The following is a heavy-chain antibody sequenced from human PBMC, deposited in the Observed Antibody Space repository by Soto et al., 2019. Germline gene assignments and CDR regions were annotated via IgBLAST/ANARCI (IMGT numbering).Heavy chain of an antibody. D-gene: IGHD4-17*01. Sequence: QVQLVQSGAEVKKPGASVKVSCKASGYTFTNYGISWVRQAPGQGLEWMGWISGYNGNTNYAQKLQGRVTMTTDISTSTAYMELRSLRSDDTAVYYCARERDYGDYVRLGYWGQRTLVTVSS. V-gene: IGHV1-18*01. CDR2: ISGYNGNT. CDR3: ARERDYGDYVRLGY. CDR1: GYTFTNYG. J-gene: IGHJ4*02.